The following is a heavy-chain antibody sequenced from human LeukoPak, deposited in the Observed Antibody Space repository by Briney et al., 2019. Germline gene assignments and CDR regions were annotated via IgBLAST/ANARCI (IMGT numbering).Heavy chain of an antibody. Sequence: GGSLRLSCAASGFTFSSYAMSWVRQAPGKGLEWVSAISGSGGSTYYADSVKGRFTISRDNSKNALYLQMNSLRAEDTAVYYCARVQTMGFGELLTGFDYWGQGTLVTVSS. V-gene: IGHV3-23*01. D-gene: IGHD3-10*01. CDR2: ISGSGGST. CDR1: GFTFSSYA. CDR3: ARVQTMGFGELLTGFDY. J-gene: IGHJ4*02.